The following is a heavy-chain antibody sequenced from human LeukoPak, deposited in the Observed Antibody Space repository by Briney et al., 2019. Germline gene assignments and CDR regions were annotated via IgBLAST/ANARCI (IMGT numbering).Heavy chain of an antibody. Sequence: PSETLSLTCTVSGGSISSGGYYWSWIRQHPGKGLEWIGYIYYSGSTYYNPSLKSRVTISVDTSKNQFSLKLSSVTAADTAVYYCARARPYSPYDISVRGPFDPWGQGTLVTVPS. V-gene: IGHV4-31*03. CDR1: GGSISSGGYY. CDR2: IYYSGST. D-gene: IGHD3-9*01. J-gene: IGHJ5*02. CDR3: ARARPYSPYDISVRGPFDP.